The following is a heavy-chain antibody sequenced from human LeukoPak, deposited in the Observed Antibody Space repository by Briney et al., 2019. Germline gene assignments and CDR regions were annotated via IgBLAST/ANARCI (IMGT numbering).Heavy chain of an antibody. CDR2: ISAYNGNT. J-gene: IGHJ4*02. D-gene: IGHD3-9*01. V-gene: IGHV1-18*01. Sequence: ASVKVSCKASGYTFTSYGISWVRQAPGQGLEWMGWISAYNGNTNYAQKLQGRVSMTTDTSTSTAYMELRGLRSDDTAMYYCARVGLLTGYYSFDYWGQGTLVTVSS. CDR1: GYTFTSYG. CDR3: ARVGLLTGYYSFDY.